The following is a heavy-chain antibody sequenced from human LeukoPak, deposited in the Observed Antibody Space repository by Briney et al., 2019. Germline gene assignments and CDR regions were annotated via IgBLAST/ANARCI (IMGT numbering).Heavy chain of an antibody. V-gene: IGHV3-23*01. J-gene: IGHJ6*03. CDR3: ARGLYYSYYYMDV. CDR1: GFTFSSYA. CDR2: ISDSGGGA. Sequence: GGSLRLSCAASGFTFSSYAMSWVRQAPGKGLEWVSGISDSGGGAYSADSVKGRFTISRDNSKNTLYLQMNSLRAEDTAVYYCARGLYYSYYYMDVWGKGTTVTVPS.